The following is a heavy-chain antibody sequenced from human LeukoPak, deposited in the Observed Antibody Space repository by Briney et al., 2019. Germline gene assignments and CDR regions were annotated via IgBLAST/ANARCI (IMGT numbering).Heavy chain of an antibody. CDR2: IVGDGTSA. CDR1: GFTFSSYS. J-gene: IGHJ4*02. CDR3: VRGGDDPDH. Sequence: GGSLRLSCAASGFTFSSYSMNWVRQAPGKGLVWVARIVGDGTSATYADSVKGRFTISRDNGKDTLYLQMNSLRVEDTALYYCVRGGDDPDHWGQGTLVTVSS. D-gene: IGHD3-16*01. V-gene: IGHV3-74*01.